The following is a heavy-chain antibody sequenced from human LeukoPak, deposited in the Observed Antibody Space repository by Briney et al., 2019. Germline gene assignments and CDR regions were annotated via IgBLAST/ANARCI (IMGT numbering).Heavy chain of an antibody. Sequence: SETLSLTCAVSGGSISSNNWRSWVGHPPGKGLEWVGELYHSGRTDYNPSLESRVTISVDKSKTQFSLKLSSVPAADTAVYYCARGFYGSGSYSSPGFHAFDIWGQGTMVTVSS. J-gene: IGHJ3*02. CDR1: GGSISSNNW. CDR3: ARGFYGSGSYSSPGFHAFDI. D-gene: IGHD3-10*01. V-gene: IGHV4-4*02. CDR2: LYHSGRT.